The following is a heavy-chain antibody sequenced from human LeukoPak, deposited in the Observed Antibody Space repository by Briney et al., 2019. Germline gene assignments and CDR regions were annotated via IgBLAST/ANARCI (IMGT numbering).Heavy chain of an antibody. CDR2: ISSSSSYI. CDR1: GFTFNRYG. J-gene: IGHJ3*02. D-gene: IGHD3-9*01. V-gene: IGHV3-21*01. CDR3: ASPTGILTGYSNDAFDI. Sequence: GGSLRLSCAASGFTFNRYGMSWVRQAPGKGLEWVSSISSSSSYIYYADSVKGRFTISRDNAKNSLYLQMNSLRAEDTAVYYCASPTGILTGYSNDAFDIWGQGTMVTVSS.